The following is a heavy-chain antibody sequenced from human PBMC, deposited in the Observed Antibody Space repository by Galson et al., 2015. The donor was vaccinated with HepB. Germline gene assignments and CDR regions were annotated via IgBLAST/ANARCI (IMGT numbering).Heavy chain of an antibody. CDR2: MYYSGTS. J-gene: IGHJ4*02. V-gene: IGHV4-59*01. CDR1: GASISTYY. CDR3: ARVRSSSWYELDY. Sequence: SETLSLTCTVSGASISTYYWSWVRRAPGKGLEWLGSMYYSGTSNYNPSLESRITISVDMPKNQFSLRLSSVTAADTAVYYCARVRSSSWYELDYWGQGTLVTVSS. D-gene: IGHD6-19*01.